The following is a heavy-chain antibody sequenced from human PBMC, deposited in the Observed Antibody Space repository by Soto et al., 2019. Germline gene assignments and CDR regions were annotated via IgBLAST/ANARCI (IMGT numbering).Heavy chain of an antibody. CDR2: MYKTGST. CDR3: ARDRGYYESTGYLGRALDV. Sequence: PSETLSLTCTVSGGSISGYYWSWIRQPPGKGLEWIGYMYKTGSTVYNPPFKSRVTISVDTSKNQFSLKLNSVTAADTAVYYCARDRGYYESTGYLGRALDVWGQGTMVTVSS. CDR1: GGSISGYY. D-gene: IGHD3-22*01. J-gene: IGHJ3*01. V-gene: IGHV4-59*01.